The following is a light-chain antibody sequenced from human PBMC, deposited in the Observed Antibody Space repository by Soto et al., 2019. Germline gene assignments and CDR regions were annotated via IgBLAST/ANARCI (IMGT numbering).Light chain of an antibody. Sequence: QSVLTQPASVSGSPGQSITISCTGTSSDVGGYNYGSWYQQHPGKAPKVMIYEVTNRPSGVSNRFSGSKSGNTASLTISGLQAEDEADYYCSSYTSSTTRVFGGGTKVTAL. CDR2: EVT. CDR1: SSDVGGYNY. V-gene: IGLV2-14*01. J-gene: IGLJ3*02. CDR3: SSYTSSTTRV.